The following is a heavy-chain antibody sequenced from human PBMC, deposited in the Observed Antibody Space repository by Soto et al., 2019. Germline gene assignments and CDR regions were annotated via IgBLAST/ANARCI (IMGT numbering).Heavy chain of an antibody. V-gene: IGHV1-69*06. Sequence: QVHLVQSGTEVKKPGSSVKVSCKASGETFNNYAISWVRQAPGQGLQWMGGIIPIYDSPSYAQGSHNRVTITADRSTSTAHLELNGLTSEATAVYYCAASTFLTGVSGYSHLHFWGQGTLVTVSS. CDR3: AASTFLTGVSGYSHLHF. CDR1: GETFNNYA. D-gene: IGHD3-3*01. J-gene: IGHJ4*02. CDR2: IIPIYDSP.